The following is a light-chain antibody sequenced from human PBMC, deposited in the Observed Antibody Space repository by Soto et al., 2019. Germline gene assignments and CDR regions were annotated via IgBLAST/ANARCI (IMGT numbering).Light chain of an antibody. V-gene: IGKV1-39*01. J-gene: IGKJ1*01. CDR2: AAS. CDR1: QHIARY. CDR3: QQSFSAPWT. Sequence: DFQMPQSPSSLSASVGDRVTITCRASQHIARYLNWYQQKPGKDPKFLIYAASTLQSGVPSRFSGSGAGAEITRTIDSLPPEDFATYFCQQSFSAPWTFGQGAKVEVK.